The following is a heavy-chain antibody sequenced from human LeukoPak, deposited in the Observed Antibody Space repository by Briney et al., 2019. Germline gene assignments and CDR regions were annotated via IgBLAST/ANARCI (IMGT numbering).Heavy chain of an antibody. J-gene: IGHJ6*02. CDR1: GFTFNTYT. CDR3: ASDAGVGATSPAPYYYYGMDV. D-gene: IGHD1-26*01. V-gene: IGHV3-48*01. Sequence: GSLRLSCAASGFTFNTYTMNWVRQAPGKGLEWVSYISGSSGIIDYADSVKGRFTISRDNSKNTLYLQMNSLRAEDTAVYYCASDAGVGATSPAPYYYYGMDVWGQGTTVTVSS. CDR2: ISGSSGII.